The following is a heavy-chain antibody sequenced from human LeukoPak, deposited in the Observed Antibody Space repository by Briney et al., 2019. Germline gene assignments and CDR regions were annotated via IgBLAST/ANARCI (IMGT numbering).Heavy chain of an antibody. CDR3: ARIGREPRPNWFDP. D-gene: IGHD1-14*01. CDR2: IYYNGFT. Sequence: SATLSLTFTVSGGSISSSSYYWGWFRHPPGQGLEWIAYIYYNGFTQYTPSLRSRVTISGETSKNQFSLKLSSVTAADTAVYYCARIGREPRPNWFDPWGQGTLVIVSS. CDR1: GGSISSSSYY. J-gene: IGHJ5*02. V-gene: IGHV4-39*07.